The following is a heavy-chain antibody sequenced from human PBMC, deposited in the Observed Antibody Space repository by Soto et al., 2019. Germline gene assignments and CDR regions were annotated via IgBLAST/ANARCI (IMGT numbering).Heavy chain of an antibody. CDR1: GGTFSSYS. V-gene: IGHV1-69*01. Sequence: QVQLVQSGAEVKKPGSSVKVSCKASGGTFSSYSINWVRQAPGKGLEWMGEIIPIFGTANYAQKFQGRVTITADESTSTAYMELSSLRSEDTAVYYCARDGGSHSGGIDYWGQGTLATVSS. J-gene: IGHJ4*02. D-gene: IGHD1-26*01. CDR2: IIPIFGTA. CDR3: ARDGGSHSGGIDY.